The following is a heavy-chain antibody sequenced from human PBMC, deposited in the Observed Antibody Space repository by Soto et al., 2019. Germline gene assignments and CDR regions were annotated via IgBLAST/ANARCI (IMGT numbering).Heavy chain of an antibody. V-gene: IGHV1-3*04. J-gene: IGHJ6*02. Sequence: ASVKVSCKASRYTFTSYDIFWVRQSPGQGLEWMGWIKTDSGDTKYAQKFQGRVTITRDTSATTAYMELSSLRSEDSAVFYCARTDCSSTSCYNYYYYGMDVWGQGTTVTVS. D-gene: IGHD2-2*01. CDR1: RYTFTSYD. CDR3: ARTDCSSTSCYNYYYYGMDV. CDR2: IKTDSGDT.